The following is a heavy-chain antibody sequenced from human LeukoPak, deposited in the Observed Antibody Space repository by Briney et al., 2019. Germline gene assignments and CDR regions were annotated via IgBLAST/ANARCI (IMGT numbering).Heavy chain of an antibody. CDR2: IYYSGST. CDR1: GGSISSSSYY. CDR3: ARQPMGELSFSFAFWGELHDY. V-gene: IGHV4-39*01. Sequence: KSSETLSLTCTVSGGSISSSSYYWGWIRQPPGKGLEWIGSIYYSGSTYYNPSLKSRVTISVDTSKNQFSLKLSSVAAADTAVYYCARQPMGELSFSFAFWGELHDYWGQGTLVTVSS. D-gene: IGHD3-16*02. J-gene: IGHJ4*02.